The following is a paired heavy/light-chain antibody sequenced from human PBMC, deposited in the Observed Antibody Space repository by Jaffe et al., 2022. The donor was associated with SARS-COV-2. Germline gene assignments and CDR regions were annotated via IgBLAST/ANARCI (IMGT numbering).Light chain of an antibody. CDR1: SSDVGGYNY. CDR3: SSYTSSNTVV. CDR2: EVS. Sequence: QSALTQPASVSGSPGQSITISCTGTSSDVGGYNYVSWYQQHPGKAPKLIIYEVSNRPSGVPDRFSGSKSGNTASLTISGLQAEDEADYYCSSYTSSNTVVFGGGTELTVL. J-gene: IGLJ2*01. V-gene: IGLV2-14*01.
Heavy chain of an antibody. CDR2: IYSDGST. Sequence: EVQLVESGGGLIQPGGSLRLSCAASGFTVTSNYMSWVRQAPGKGLEWVSVIYSDGSTYYADSVKGRFTISRDNSKNTLCLQMNSLRAEDTAVYYCASRDYYDSSGYDDAFDIWGQGTMVTVSS. CDR3: ASRDYYDSSGYDDAFDI. CDR1: GFTVTSNY. J-gene: IGHJ3*02. D-gene: IGHD3-22*01. V-gene: IGHV3-53*01.